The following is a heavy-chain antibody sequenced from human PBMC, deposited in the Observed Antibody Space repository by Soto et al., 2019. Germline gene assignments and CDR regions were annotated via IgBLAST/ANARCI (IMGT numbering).Heavy chain of an antibody. CDR3: ARKVQQLDPFYFDY. CDR1: GGTFSGYD. Sequence: PSESLSLRCAAYGGTFSGYDWGWFRQPPGKGLEWIGEINHSGSTNYNPSLKSRVTISVDTSKNQFSLKLSSVTAADTAVYYCARKVQQLDPFYFDYWGQGTLVTVSS. D-gene: IGHD6-13*01. J-gene: IGHJ4*02. V-gene: IGHV4-34*01. CDR2: INHSGST.